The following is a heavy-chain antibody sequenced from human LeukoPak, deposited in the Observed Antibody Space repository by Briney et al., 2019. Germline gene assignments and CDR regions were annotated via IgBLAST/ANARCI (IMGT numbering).Heavy chain of an antibody. CDR1: GYTFPSYG. CDR2: ISAYNGNT. V-gene: IGHV1-18*01. CDR3: ARESAGYYYDSSGRNYFDY. J-gene: IGHJ4*02. D-gene: IGHD3-22*01. Sequence: ASVKVSCQASGYTFPSYGISWLRQAPAQGLEWMGWISAYNGNTNYAQKLQGRVTMTTDTSTSTAYMEMRRLRSDDTAVYYSARESAGYYYDSSGRNYFDYWGQGTLVTVSS.